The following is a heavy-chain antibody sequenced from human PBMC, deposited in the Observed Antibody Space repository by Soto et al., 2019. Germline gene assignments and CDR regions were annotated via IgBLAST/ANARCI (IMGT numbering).Heavy chain of an antibody. CDR2: ISGSGGST. J-gene: IGHJ6*03. D-gene: IGHD1-1*01. V-gene: IGHV3-23*01. CDR1: GFTFSSYA. CDR3: ARGIQLERNYYYYYMDV. Sequence: EVQLLESGGGLVQPGGSLRLSCAASGFTFSSYAMSWVRQAPGKGLEWVSAISGSGGSTYYADSVKGRFTISRDNSKNTLYMQMNSLRAEDTAVYYCARGIQLERNYYYYYMDVWGKGTTVTVSS.